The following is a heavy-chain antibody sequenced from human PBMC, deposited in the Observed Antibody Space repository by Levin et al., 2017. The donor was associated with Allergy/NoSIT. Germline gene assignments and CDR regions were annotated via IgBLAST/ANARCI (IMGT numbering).Heavy chain of an antibody. D-gene: IGHD5-18*01. Sequence: SETLSLTCAVSGGSISSGGYSWSWIRQPPGKGLEWIGNIYLSGSTNDNPSLKSRVTMSVDRSKNQFSLKLSYVTASETAVYYCARVAGYSYGYYFDYWGPGTLVTVSS. V-gene: IGHV4-30-2*01. CDR2: IYLSGST. CDR1: GGSISSGGYS. J-gene: IGHJ4*02. CDR3: ARVAGYSYGYYFDY.